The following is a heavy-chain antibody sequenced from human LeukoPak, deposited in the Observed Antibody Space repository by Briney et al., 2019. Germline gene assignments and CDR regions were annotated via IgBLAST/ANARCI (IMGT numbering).Heavy chain of an antibody. D-gene: IGHD3-9*01. V-gene: IGHV3-7*01. Sequence: GGSLRLSCAASGFRFNNYWMTWVRQVPGKGLQWVANIKQDGSEKYYVASVKGRFTISRDNARNSLYLQMNSLRADETAVYYCARGYFDWLPHFDYWGQGTLVTVSS. J-gene: IGHJ4*02. CDR1: GFRFNNYW. CDR3: ARGYFDWLPHFDY. CDR2: IKQDGSEK.